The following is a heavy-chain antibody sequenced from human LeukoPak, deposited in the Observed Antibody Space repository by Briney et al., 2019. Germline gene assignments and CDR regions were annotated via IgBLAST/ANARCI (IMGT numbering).Heavy chain of an antibody. CDR2: IYTSGST. CDR1: GGSISSGSYY. D-gene: IGHD5-18*01. J-gene: IGHJ4*02. V-gene: IGHV4-61*02. CDR3: ARLRYSYGFFDY. Sequence: SQTLSFTCTVSGGSISSGSYYWSWIRQPAGKGLEWIGRIYTSGSTNYNPSLKSRVTISVDTSKNQFSLKLSSVTAADTAVYYCARLRYSYGFFDYWGQGTLVTVSS.